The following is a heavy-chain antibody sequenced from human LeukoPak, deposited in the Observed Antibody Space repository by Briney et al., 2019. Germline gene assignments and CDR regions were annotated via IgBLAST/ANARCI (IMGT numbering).Heavy chain of an antibody. V-gene: IGHV3-30-3*01. D-gene: IGHD2-15*01. CDR1: GFTFSSYA. J-gene: IGHJ4*02. CDR2: ISYDGSNK. Sequence: GRSLRLSCAASGFTFSSYAMHWVRQAPGKGLGWVAVISYDGSNKYYADSVKGRFTISRDNSKNTLYLQMNSLRAEDTAVYYCATGKYCSGGSCSWDYWGQGTLVTVSS. CDR3: ATGKYCSGGSCSWDY.